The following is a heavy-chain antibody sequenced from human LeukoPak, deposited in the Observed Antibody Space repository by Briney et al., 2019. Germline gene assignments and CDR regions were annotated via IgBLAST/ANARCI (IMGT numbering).Heavy chain of an antibody. J-gene: IGHJ4*02. D-gene: IGHD7-27*01. CDR1: GLTFSSAW. CDR3: AREALGWGYSDY. CDR2: LKSKTDGGAI. V-gene: IGHV3-15*01. Sequence: GGSLRLSCAVSGLTFSSAWMSWVRQAPGKGLEWVGRLKSKTDGGAIDYAAPVKGRFTISRDDSKNMLWLQMNSLRAEDTAVYHCAREALGWGYSDYWGQGTLVTVSS.